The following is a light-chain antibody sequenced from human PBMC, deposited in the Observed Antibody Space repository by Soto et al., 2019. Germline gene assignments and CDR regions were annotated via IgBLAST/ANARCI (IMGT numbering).Light chain of an antibody. Sequence: EVVMTQSPATLSVSPGERATLSCMASESVSSNLAWYQQMPGQAPRLLIYGASTRATGLPARFSGSGSGTEFTLTIRSLQSEDFAVYYCQQYNDWPQTFGQGTKVDIK. CDR1: ESVSSN. CDR2: GAS. V-gene: IGKV3-15*01. CDR3: QQYNDWPQT. J-gene: IGKJ1*01.